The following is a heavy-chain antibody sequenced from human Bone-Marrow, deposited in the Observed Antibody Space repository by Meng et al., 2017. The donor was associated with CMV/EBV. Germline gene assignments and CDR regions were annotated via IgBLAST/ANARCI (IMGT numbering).Heavy chain of an antibody. J-gene: IGHJ6*01. D-gene: IGHD1-14*01. CDR3: SRGSTGWGV. Sequence: SETLSLTCTVSGGSISSSSYYWGWIRQPPGKGREWIGTIYYSGSTYYNPSLKSRVTISVDTSKNQLSLKLSAVTAADTAGDYCSRGSTGWGVWGQGTTVTVYS. V-gene: IGHV4-39*07. CDR2: IYYSGST. CDR1: GGSISSSSYY.